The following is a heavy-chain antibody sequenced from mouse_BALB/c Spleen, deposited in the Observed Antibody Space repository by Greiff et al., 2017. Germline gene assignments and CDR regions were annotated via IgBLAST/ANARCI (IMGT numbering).Heavy chain of an antibody. D-gene: IGHD2-4*01. CDR3: ARLSSMITSSYFDY. CDR1: GFTFSSYY. Sequence: DVKLVESGGGLVKLGGSLKLSCAASGFTFSSYYMSWVRQTPEKRLELVAAINSNGGSTYYPDTVKGRFTISRDNAKNTLYLQMSSLKSEDTALYYCARLSSMITSSYFDYWGQGTTLTVFS. CDR2: INSNGGST. J-gene: IGHJ2*01. V-gene: IGHV5-6-2*01.